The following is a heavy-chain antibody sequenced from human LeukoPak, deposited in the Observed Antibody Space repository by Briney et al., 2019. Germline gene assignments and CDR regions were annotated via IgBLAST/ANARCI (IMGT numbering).Heavy chain of an antibody. CDR2: INPNSGGT. J-gene: IGHJ3*02. CDR3: ASAYYYDSSGYYSVSAFDI. D-gene: IGHD3-22*01. Sequence: AASVKVSCKASGYTFTGYYMHWVRQAPGQGLEWMGWINPNSGGTNYAQKFQGRVTMTRDTSISTAYMELSRLRSDDTAVYYCASAYYYDSSGYYSVSAFDIWGQGTMVTVSS. V-gene: IGHV1-2*02. CDR1: GYTFTGYY.